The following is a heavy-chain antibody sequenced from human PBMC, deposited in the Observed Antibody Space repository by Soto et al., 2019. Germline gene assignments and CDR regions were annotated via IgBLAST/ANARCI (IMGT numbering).Heavy chain of an antibody. J-gene: IGHJ6*04. CDR2: IIPVFGTP. CDR1: GGTFSSYA. D-gene: IGHD3-10*01. V-gene: IGHV1-69*13. CDR3: AHHRGSGSYWDDYYYYGMDV. Sequence: GASVKVSCKASGGTFSSYAISWVRQAPGQGLEWMGGIIPVFGTPNYAQKFQGRVTITADESTSTAYMELSSLRSEDTAVYYCAHHRGSGSYWDDYYYYGMDVWGKGNTVTVSS.